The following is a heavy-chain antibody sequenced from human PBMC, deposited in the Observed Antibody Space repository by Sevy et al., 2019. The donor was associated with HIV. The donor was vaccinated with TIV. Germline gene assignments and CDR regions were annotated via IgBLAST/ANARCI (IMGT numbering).Heavy chain of an antibody. Sequence: GGSLRLSCAASGFTFNDAWVTWIRQAPGKGLEWVGRIKSKTDGGTTDYAAAVKGRFSISRDDSKNLLYLQMNSLKTEDTAVYYCTFLGYGPWGQGTLVTVSS. CDR3: TFLGYGP. J-gene: IGHJ5*02. CDR2: IKSKTDGGTT. V-gene: IGHV3-15*05. D-gene: IGHD5-18*01. CDR1: GFTFNDAW.